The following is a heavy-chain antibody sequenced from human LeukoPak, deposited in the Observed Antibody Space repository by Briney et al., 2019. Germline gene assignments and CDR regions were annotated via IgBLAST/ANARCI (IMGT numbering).Heavy chain of an antibody. D-gene: IGHD6-19*01. J-gene: IGHJ5*02. CDR2: IRPSGDNT. Sequence: GGALRLSCAASGFTFSSYDMTWVRQAPGRGLEWVSSIRPSGDNTYYGDSVKGRFTISRDNSKNTVYLQMNNMRVDDTAVYHCARVAGWHWSDPWGQGTLVTVSS. CDR1: GFTFSSYD. CDR3: ARVAGWHWSDP. V-gene: IGHV3-23*01.